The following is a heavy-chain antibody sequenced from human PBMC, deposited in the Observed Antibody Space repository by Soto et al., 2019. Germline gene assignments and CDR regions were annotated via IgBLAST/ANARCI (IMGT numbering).Heavy chain of an antibody. CDR2: IRSKANSYAT. Sequence: GGSLRLSCAASGFTFSGSAMHWVRQASGKGLEWVGRIRSKANSYATAYAASGKGRFTISRDDSKNTAYLQMNSLKTEDTAVYYCTRRYWNYGLQDYYGMDVWGQGTTVTVSS. V-gene: IGHV3-73*01. CDR3: TRRYWNYGLQDYYGMDV. D-gene: IGHD1-7*01. CDR1: GFTFSGSA. J-gene: IGHJ6*02.